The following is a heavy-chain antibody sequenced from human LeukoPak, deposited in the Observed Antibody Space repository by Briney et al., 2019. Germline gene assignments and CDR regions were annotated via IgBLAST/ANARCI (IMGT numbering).Heavy chain of an antibody. Sequence: SETLSLTCTVSGGSIGSTNYYWGWIRQPPGKGLEWIGSIYYSGSTYYNSSLKSRATISVETSKNQFSLKVSSVTAADTAVYYCARHRDYWGPGTLVTVAS. CDR1: GGSIGSTNYY. J-gene: IGHJ4*02. V-gene: IGHV4-39*01. CDR3: ARHRDY. CDR2: IYYSGST.